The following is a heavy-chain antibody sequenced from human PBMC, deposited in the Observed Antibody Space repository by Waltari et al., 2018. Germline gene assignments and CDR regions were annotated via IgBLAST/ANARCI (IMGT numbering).Heavy chain of an antibody. J-gene: IGHJ6*02. CDR3: ARVSRRTYRSPVPGRHYYYGMDV. CDR2: ISTYARDT. Sequence: EEQLVESGGGLVQPGDSLRLSCAASGFTFSSFWMNWVRQAPGRGPLWVSRISTYARDTTYADAVKGRFTIARDNARNTLYLQMNRLRAEDTAVYFCARVSRRTYRSPVPGRHYYYGMDVWGQGTTVTVSS. CDR1: GFTFSSFW. D-gene: IGHD1-1*01. V-gene: IGHV3-74*03.